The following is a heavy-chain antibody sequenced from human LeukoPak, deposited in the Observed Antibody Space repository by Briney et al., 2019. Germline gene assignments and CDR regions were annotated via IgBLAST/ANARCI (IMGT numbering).Heavy chain of an antibody. CDR3: ARGTRLSSSSWYYGMDV. D-gene: IGHD6-13*01. CDR2: IKQDGSEK. CDR1: GFTSSSYW. V-gene: IGHV3-7*01. J-gene: IGHJ6*02. Sequence: GGSLRLSCAASGFTSSSYWMSGVRQAPGKGLEWVANIKQDGSEKYYVDSVKGRFTISRDNAKNSLYLQMNSLRAEDTAVYYCARGTRLSSSSWYYGMDVWGQGTTVTVSS.